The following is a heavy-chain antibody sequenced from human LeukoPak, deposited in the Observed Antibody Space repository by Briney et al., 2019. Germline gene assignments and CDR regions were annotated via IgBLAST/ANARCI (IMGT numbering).Heavy chain of an antibody. Sequence: RGDSLKISCKGSGYSFTSYWIGWVRQMPGKGLEWMGVIHPGEYERRYSPSFEGQVTISADKSISTAYMQWSSLKASDTAMYYCARRTDSGWKWFDPWGQGTLVTVSS. J-gene: IGHJ5*02. D-gene: IGHD6-25*01. CDR1: GYSFTSYW. V-gene: IGHV5-51*01. CDR2: IHPGEYER. CDR3: ARRTDSGWKWFDP.